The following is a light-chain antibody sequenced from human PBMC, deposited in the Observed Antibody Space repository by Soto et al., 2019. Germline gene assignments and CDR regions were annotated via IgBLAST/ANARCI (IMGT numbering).Light chain of an antibody. CDR1: NSNIGNNY. CDR2: RND. CDR3: ATWDDSLNGPV. J-gene: IGLJ3*02. V-gene: IGLV1-47*01. Sequence: QSVLTQPPSASGTPGQRVTISCSGSNSNIGNNYVYWYHQLPGTAPKLLIYRNDQRPSGVPDRFSGSKSGTSASLAISGLRSEDEADYYCATWDDSLNGPVFGGGTKVTVL.